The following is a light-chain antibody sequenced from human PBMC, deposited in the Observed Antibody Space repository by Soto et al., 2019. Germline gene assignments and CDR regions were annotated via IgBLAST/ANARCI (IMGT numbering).Light chain of an antibody. CDR3: QQYYGNLIT. CDR2: WAS. CDR1: QSVLYTSNNRNY. V-gene: IGKV4-1*01. Sequence: DIVMTQSPDSLAVSLGERATINCKSSQSVLYTSNNRNYLAWYQQNPGQPPKLLIYWASTRESGVPDRFGGSGSGTDFNLTISSLQAEDVAVYYCQQYYGNLITFGQGTRLEIK. J-gene: IGKJ5*01.